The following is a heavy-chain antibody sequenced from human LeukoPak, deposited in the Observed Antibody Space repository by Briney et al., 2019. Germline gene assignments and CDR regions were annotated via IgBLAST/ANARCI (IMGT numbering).Heavy chain of an antibody. Sequence: GGSLSLSCAASRLTLSSNYMSWVRQAPGRGLEWVSVIYSGGSTYYADSVKGRFTISRDNSKSTLYLQMNSMRAEDTAVDYCARDTLDGDGDYAYWGQGTLVSVSS. D-gene: IGHD4-17*01. CDR3: ARDTLDGDGDYAY. J-gene: IGHJ4*02. CDR1: RLTLSSNY. V-gene: IGHV3-53*01. CDR2: IYSGGST.